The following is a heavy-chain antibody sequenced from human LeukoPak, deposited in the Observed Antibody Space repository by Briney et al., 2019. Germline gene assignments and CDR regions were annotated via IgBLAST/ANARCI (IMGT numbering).Heavy chain of an antibody. CDR3: ATSGSVSITIFGVVIEPFDY. J-gene: IGHJ4*02. Sequence: GGSLRLSCAASGFTFSSYWVSWVRQAPGKGLEWVANIKQDGSEKYYVDSVKGRFTISRDNAKNSLYLQMNSPRAEDTAVYYCATSGSVSITIFGVVIEPFDYWGQGTLVTVSS. V-gene: IGHV3-7*01. D-gene: IGHD3-3*01. CDR2: IKQDGSEK. CDR1: GFTFSSYW.